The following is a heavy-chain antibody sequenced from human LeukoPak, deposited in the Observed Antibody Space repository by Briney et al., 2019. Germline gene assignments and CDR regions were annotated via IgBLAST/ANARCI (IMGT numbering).Heavy chain of an antibody. CDR1: GGSISSRSYY. V-gene: IGHV4-39*01. J-gene: IGHJ6*03. Sequence: SETQSLTCNVSGGSISSRSYYWGWIRQPPGKGLEWIGTIYYSGSTYYNPSLKSRVTISVDTSKNQFSLKVSSVTAADTAVYYCTRLVHYYYYYMDVWGKGTTVTVSS. CDR3: TRLVHYYYYYMDV. CDR2: IYYSGST.